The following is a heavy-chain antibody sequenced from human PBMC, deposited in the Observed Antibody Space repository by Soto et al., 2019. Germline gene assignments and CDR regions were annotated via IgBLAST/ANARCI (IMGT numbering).Heavy chain of an antibody. CDR1: GYTFTSYG. D-gene: IGHD6-19*01. Sequence: GASVKVSCKASGYTFTSYGISWVRQAPGQGLEWMGWMGTYNGNTDYGQKFQGRVTMTTETPTSTAYMELRSLRSDDTAVYYCARASSSGWFDAFDIWGQGTMVTVSS. CDR2: MGTYNGNT. J-gene: IGHJ3*02. CDR3: ARASSSGWFDAFDI. V-gene: IGHV1-18*01.